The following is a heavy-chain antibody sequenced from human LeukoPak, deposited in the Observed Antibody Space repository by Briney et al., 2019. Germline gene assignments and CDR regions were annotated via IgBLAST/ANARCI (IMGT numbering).Heavy chain of an antibody. D-gene: IGHD3-10*01. CDR2: ISAYNGNT. V-gene: IGHV1-18*01. CDR3: ARDTLLWFGELLRGVNWFDP. J-gene: IGHJ5*02. Sequence: ASVKVSYKASGSPVTSYGISWVRQAPGQGLEWMGWISAYNGNTNYAQKLQGRVTMTTDTSTSAAYMELRSLRSDDTAVYYCARDTLLWFGELLRGVNWFDPWGQGTLVTVSS. CDR1: GSPVTSYG.